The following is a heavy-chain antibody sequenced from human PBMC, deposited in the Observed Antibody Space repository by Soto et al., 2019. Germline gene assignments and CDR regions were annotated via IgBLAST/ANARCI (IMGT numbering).Heavy chain of an antibody. CDR3: ARVLPRFDP. CDR1: GYTFTSYG. J-gene: IGHJ5*02. CDR2: INAYNGNT. V-gene: IGHV1-18*01. Sequence: QVQLVQSGAEVKKPGASVKVSCKASGYTFTSYGISWVRQAPGQGLEWMGWINAYNGNTNYAQKVQGRVTMTTDTSTTSAHGELRSLRSDDTSVYYWARVLPRFDPWGQGTLVTVSS.